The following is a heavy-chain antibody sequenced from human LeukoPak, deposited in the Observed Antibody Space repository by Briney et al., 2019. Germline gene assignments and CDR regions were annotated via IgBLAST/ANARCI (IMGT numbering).Heavy chain of an antibody. D-gene: IGHD6-25*01. Sequence: SETLSLTCAVYGGSFSGYYWSWIRQPPGKGLEWIGEINHSGSTNYNPSLKSRVTISVDTSKNQFSLKLSSVTAADTAVYYCAREGRRGYQPRPNWSDPWGQGTLVTVSS. CDR2: INHSGST. V-gene: IGHV4-34*01. J-gene: IGHJ5*02. CDR1: GGSFSGYY. CDR3: AREGRRGYQPRPNWSDP.